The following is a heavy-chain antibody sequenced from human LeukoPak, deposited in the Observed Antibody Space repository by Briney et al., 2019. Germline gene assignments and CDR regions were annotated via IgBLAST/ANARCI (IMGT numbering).Heavy chain of an antibody. CDR1: GYTFTSYG. J-gene: IGHJ4*02. V-gene: IGHV1-18*01. D-gene: IGHD4-17*01. Sequence: ASVKVSFKASGYTFTSYGISWGRQAPGQGLEWMGWISAYNGNTDYAQKLLSRVTMTTDTSTSTAYMDLRSLRSDDTDVYYCARGYYGDYLYFDYWGQGTLVTVSS. CDR3: ARGYYGDYLYFDY. CDR2: ISAYNGNT.